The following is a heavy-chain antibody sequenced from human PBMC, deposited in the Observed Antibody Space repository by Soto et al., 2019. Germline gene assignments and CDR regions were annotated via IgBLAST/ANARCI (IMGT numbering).Heavy chain of an antibody. J-gene: IGHJ6*02. CDR1: GGTFSSYA. CDR2: IIPIFGTA. V-gene: IGHV1-69*06. D-gene: IGHD6-19*01. CDR3: ARDRPPSSGWYPDYYYYGMDV. Sequence: ASVKVPCKASGGTFSSYAISWVRQAPGQGLEWMGGIIPIFGTANYAQKFQGRVTITADKSTSTAYMELSSLRSEDTAVYYCARDRPPSSGWYPDYYYYGMDVWGQGTTVTV.